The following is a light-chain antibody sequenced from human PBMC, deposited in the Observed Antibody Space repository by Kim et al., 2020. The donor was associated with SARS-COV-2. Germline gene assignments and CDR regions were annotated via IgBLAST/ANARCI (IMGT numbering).Light chain of an antibody. J-gene: IGKJ4*01. Sequence: EIVLTQSPATLSLSPGERATLSCRASQSVSSYLAWYQQKPGQAPRLLIYDASNRATDIPARFSGSGSGTDFTLTISSLEPEDFAVYYCQQRSLTFGGGTKVDIK. V-gene: IGKV3-11*01. CDR3: QQRSLT. CDR1: QSVSSY. CDR2: DAS.